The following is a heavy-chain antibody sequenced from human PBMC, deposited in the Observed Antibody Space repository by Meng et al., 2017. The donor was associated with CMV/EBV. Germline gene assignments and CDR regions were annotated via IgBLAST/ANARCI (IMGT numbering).Heavy chain of an antibody. CDR2: ISYDGSNK. V-gene: IGHV3-30*04. J-gene: IGHJ4*02. CDR3: ARVGWTGTTGGY. Sequence: GESLKISCAASGFTFSSYAMHWVRQAPGKGLEWVAVISYDGSNKYYADSVKGRFTISRDNSKNTLYLQMNSLRAEDTAVYYCARVGWTGTTGGYWGQGTLVTSPQ. D-gene: IGHD1-7*01. CDR1: GFTFSSYA.